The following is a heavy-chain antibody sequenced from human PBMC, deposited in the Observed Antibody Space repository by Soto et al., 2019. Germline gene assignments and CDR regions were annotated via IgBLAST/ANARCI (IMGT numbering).Heavy chain of an antibody. Sequence: GGSLRLSCAASGFTFSSYGMHWVRQAPGKGLEWVAVISYDGSNKYYADSVKGRFTISRDNSKNTLYLQMNSLRAEDTAVYYCAKDASGNEPWYFDYWGQGTLVTVSS. J-gene: IGHJ4*02. V-gene: IGHV3-30*18. CDR2: ISYDGSNK. CDR1: GFTFSSYG. CDR3: AKDASGNEPWYFDY. D-gene: IGHD1-1*01.